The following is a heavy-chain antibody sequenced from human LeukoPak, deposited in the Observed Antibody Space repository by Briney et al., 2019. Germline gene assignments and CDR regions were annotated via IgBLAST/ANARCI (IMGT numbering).Heavy chain of an antibody. J-gene: IGHJ6*03. CDR1: GYTLTELS. CDR3: ATAPPAVGQYYYYYYMDV. Sequence: ASVKVSCKVSGYTLTELSMHWVRQAPGKGLEWMGGFDPEDGETIYAQKFQGRVTMTEDTSTDTAYMELSSLRSEDTAVYYCATAPPAVGQYYYYYYMDVWGKGTTVTVSS. V-gene: IGHV1-24*01. CDR2: FDPEDGET.